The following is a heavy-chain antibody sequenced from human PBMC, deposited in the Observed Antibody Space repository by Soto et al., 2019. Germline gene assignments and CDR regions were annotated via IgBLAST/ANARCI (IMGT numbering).Heavy chain of an antibody. V-gene: IGHV4-59*01. D-gene: IGHD1-26*01. CDR1: VGSICIVF. J-gene: IGHJ3*01. CDR3: ARRWGDAFDF. CDR2: IYYSGST. Sequence: SETLSLTGTSSVGSICIVFWSWIRQPPGKGLEWIGYIYYSGSTNYNPSLKSRVTISVDTSKNQFSLKLSSVTAADTAVYYCARRWGDAFDFWGQGTMVT.